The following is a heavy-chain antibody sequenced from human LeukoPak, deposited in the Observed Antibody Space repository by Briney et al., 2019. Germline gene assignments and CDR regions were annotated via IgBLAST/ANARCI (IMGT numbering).Heavy chain of an antibody. V-gene: IGHV3-30*04. CDR2: VSYDGGTK. J-gene: IGHJ4*02. Sequence: GRSLRLSCAASGFTFSTYSMRWVRQAPGKGLEWVAIVSYDGGTKYYADSVKGRFTISRDNSKNTMYVQMSSLRAEDTAVYYCARDPIAVAGTRFFDHWGQGTLVSVSS. D-gene: IGHD6-19*01. CDR1: GFTFSTYS. CDR3: ARDPIAVAGTRFFDH.